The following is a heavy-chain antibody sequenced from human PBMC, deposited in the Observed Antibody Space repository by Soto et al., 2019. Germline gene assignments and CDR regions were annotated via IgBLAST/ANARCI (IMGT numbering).Heavy chain of an antibody. J-gene: IGHJ4*02. CDR3: TRWVVGGTSPFDY. CDR2: IRDKASSYAT. Sequence: EVQLVESGGGLVQPGGSLKLSCAASGFTFSGSAMHWVRQASGKGLEWFGRIRDKASSYATAYASSVNGRFSVSRDDSKNAAYLQMNSLKTEDTAVYYCTRWVVGGTSPFDYWGQGTLVTVSS. D-gene: IGHD1-26*01. CDR1: GFTFSGSA. V-gene: IGHV3-73*02.